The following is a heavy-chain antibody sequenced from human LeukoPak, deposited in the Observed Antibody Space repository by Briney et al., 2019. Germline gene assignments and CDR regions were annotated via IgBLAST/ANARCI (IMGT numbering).Heavy chain of an antibody. V-gene: IGHV4-38-2*01. CDR3: ARQADVPSSIGYFDF. CDR1: DYSISNAYY. CDR2: ISHGGST. J-gene: IGHJ4*02. D-gene: IGHD2/OR15-2a*01. Sequence: TSETLSLTCAVSDYSISNAYYWGWLRQPPGKGLEWIGSISHGGSTHYNASLKSRVTISLEASKNQFSLRLSSVTAADTAVYYCARQADVPSSIGYFDFWGQGAPVTVSS.